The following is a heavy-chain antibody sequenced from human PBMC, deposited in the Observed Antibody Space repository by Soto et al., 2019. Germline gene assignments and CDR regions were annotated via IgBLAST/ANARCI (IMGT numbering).Heavy chain of an antibody. CDR1: CGSISSSNW. V-gene: IGHV4-4*02. J-gene: IGHJ6*02. D-gene: IGHD2-2*01. Sequence: SETLRLTWAVSCGSISSSNWWSMVRQPPGKGLEWIGYIYYSGSTYYSPSLESRVTISVDTSKNQFSLKVSSVTAADTAVYYYARLGGYCSGTSCYGYYGMDVWGQGATVTVYS. CDR3: ARLGGYCSGTSCYGYYGMDV. CDR2: IYYSGST.